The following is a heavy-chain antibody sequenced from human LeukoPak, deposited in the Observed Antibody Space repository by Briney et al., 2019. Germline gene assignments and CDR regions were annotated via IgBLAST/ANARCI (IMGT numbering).Heavy chain of an antibody. D-gene: IGHD2-2*02. J-gene: IGHJ6*02. CDR3: ARTNPTGCSSTSCYTGHYYYYGMDV. CDR2: INTNTGNP. CDR1: GYTFTSYG. V-gene: IGHV7-4-1*02. Sequence: ASVKVSCKASGYTFTSYGISWVRQAPGQGLEWVGWINTNTGNPTYAQGFTGRFVFSLDTSVSTAYLQISSLKAEDTAVYYCARTNPTGCSSTSCYTGHYYYYGMDVWGQGTTVTVSS.